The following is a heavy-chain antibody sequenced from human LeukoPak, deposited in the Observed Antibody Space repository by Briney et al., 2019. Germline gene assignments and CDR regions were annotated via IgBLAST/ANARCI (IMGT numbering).Heavy chain of an antibody. V-gene: IGHV3-33*08. CDR3: ARDLYSGTSWGSDY. CDR1: GFTFSSYS. CDR2: IWYDGSNK. Sequence: PGGSLRLSCAASGFTFSSYSMNWVRQAPGKGLEWVAVIWYDGSNKYYADSVKGRFTISRDNSKNTLYLQMNSLRAEDTAVYYCARDLYSGTSWGSDYWGQGTLVTVSS. J-gene: IGHJ4*02. D-gene: IGHD1-26*01.